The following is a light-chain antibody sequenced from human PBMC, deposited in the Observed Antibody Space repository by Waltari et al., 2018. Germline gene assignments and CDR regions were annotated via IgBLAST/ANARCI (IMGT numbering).Light chain of an antibody. J-gene: IGLJ2*01. Sequence: QSALTQPASVSGSPGQSITISCTGTSSDIGGYSFVSWYQQHPGSAHKVIIYDVRIRPSGVSDLFSVSKSGNTAYLTISGLQTDDEADYYCCSYTRSNSVVFGGGTKLTVL. CDR3: CSYTRSNSVV. CDR1: SSDIGGYSF. CDR2: DVR. V-gene: IGLV2-14*03.